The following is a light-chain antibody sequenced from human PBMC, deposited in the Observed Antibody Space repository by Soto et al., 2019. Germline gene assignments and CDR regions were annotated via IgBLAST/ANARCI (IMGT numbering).Light chain of an antibody. J-gene: IGKJ1*01. Sequence: EIVLTQSPGTLSLYPGERATLSCRASQSVSSSYLAWYQRKPGQAPRLLIYGASSRATGIPDRFSGGGSGTDFTLTISRLEPEDFAVYYCQQYHNSPPTFGQGTKV. CDR1: QSVSSSY. CDR3: QQYHNSPPT. CDR2: GAS. V-gene: IGKV3-20*01.